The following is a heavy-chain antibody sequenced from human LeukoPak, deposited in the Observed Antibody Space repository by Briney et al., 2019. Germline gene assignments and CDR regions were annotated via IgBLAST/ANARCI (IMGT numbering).Heavy chain of an antibody. D-gene: IGHD4-17*01. J-gene: IGHJ4*02. CDR1: GGSFSGGYS. CDR2: INHSGSA. V-gene: IGHV4-34*01. CDR3: ARGQGTVTTH. Sequence: PSETLSLTCAVYGGSFSGGYSWNWIRQPPGKGLEWIGEINHSGSANYNPSLKSRVTISLDTSKNQFSLKLSSVTAADTAVYYCARGQGTVTTHWGQGTLVTVSS.